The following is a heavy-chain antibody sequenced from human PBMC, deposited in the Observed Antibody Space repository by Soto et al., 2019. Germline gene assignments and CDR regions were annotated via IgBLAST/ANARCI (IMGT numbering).Heavy chain of an antibody. D-gene: IGHD3-10*01. CDR3: AKDYGSGSYYDYYMAV. Sequence: EVQLVESGGGLVQPGRSLRLSCAASGFTFDDYAMHWVRQAPGKGLEWVSGISWNSGSIGYADSVKGRFTISRDNAKNSLYLQMNRLRAEDTALYCCAKDYGSGSYYDYYMAVWGKGTTVTVSS. CDR2: ISWNSGSI. CDR1: GFTFDDYA. V-gene: IGHV3-9*01. J-gene: IGHJ6*03.